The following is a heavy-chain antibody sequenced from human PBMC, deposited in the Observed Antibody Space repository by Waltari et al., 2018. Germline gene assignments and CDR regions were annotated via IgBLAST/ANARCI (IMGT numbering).Heavy chain of an antibody. V-gene: IGHV1-69*04. D-gene: IGHD5-18*01. CDR2: IIPILGIA. Sequence: QVQLVQSGAEVKKPGSSVKVSCKASGGTFSSYAISWVRQAPGQGLEWMGRIIPILGIANYAQKFQGRVTITADKSTSTAYMELSSLRSEDTAVYYCARDDVTVDTAMSSNLYYLDYWGQGTLVTVSS. CDR1: GGTFSSYA. CDR3: ARDDVTVDTAMSSNLYYLDY. J-gene: IGHJ4*02.